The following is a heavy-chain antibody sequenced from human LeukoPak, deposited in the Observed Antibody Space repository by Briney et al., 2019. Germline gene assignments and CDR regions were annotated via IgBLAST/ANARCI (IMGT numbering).Heavy chain of an antibody. CDR2: IYHSGSM. V-gene: IGHV4-39*01. CDR1: GGSISSGSYY. D-gene: IGHD2-2*01. CDR3: ARLVGTYCSSTTCYARSYFDY. Sequence: PSQTLSLTCTVSGGSISSGSYYWGWIRQPPGKGLEWIGSIYHSGSMYYNPSLMSRVTISVDTSKNQFSLRLSSVTAADTAVYYCARLVGTYCSSTTCYARSYFDYWGQGTLVTGSS. J-gene: IGHJ4*02.